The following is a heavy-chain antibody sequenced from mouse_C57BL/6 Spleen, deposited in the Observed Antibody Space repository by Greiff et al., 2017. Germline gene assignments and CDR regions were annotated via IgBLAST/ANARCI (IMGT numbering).Heavy chain of an antibody. J-gene: IGHJ2*01. Sequence: VKLQQPGAELVRPGSSVKLFCKASGYTFTSYWMHWVKQRPIQGLEWIGNIDPSDSETHYNQKFKDKATLTVDKSSSTAYMQLSSLTSEDSAVYYCARQDYGSTSFDYWGQGTTLTVSS. D-gene: IGHD1-1*01. CDR3: ARQDYGSTSFDY. CDR1: GYTFTSYW. CDR2: IDPSDSET. V-gene: IGHV1-52*01.